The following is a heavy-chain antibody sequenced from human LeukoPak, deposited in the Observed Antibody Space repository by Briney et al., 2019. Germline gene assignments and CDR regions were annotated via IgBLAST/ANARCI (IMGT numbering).Heavy chain of an antibody. Sequence: ASVKASCKASGYSFTTYGISWVRQAPGQGLEWMGWISANNNNTDNVQKLQGRVTMTTDTSTSTAYMELRSLRSDDTAVYYCARALYHTFDYWGQGTLVTVSS. V-gene: IGHV1-18*01. J-gene: IGHJ4*02. CDR1: GYSFTTYG. D-gene: IGHD2-2*01. CDR3: ARALYHTFDY. CDR2: ISANNNNT.